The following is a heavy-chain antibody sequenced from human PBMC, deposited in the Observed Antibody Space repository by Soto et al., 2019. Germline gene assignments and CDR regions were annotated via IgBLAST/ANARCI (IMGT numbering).Heavy chain of an antibody. J-gene: IGHJ4*02. CDR3: AYYQDSSARHVDF. Sequence: EVQLVESGGGLVKPGGSLRLSCAASGFSFSNAWMKWVRQAPGKGLEWVGRIKSKANGGTTDHAAAVKGRFIISRDDSKNMLFLQMDSLITEDSAVYYCAYYQDSSARHVDFWGQGTLVTVSS. V-gene: IGHV3-15*07. CDR2: IKSKANGGTT. D-gene: IGHD3-22*01. CDR1: GFSFSNAW.